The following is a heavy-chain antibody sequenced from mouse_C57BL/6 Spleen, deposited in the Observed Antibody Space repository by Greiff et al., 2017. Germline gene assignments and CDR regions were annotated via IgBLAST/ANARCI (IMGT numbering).Heavy chain of an antibody. Sequence: EVKLEESGGGLVKPGGSLKLSCAASGFTFSDYGMHWVRQAPEKGLEWVAYISSGSSTIYYADTVKGRFTISRDNTKNTLFLQMASLRSEDTAMYYCARGDYDGMFYFDYWGQGTALTVSS. CDR2: ISSGSSTI. J-gene: IGHJ2*01. D-gene: IGHD2-4*01. CDR1: GFTFSDYG. CDR3: ARGDYDGMFYFDY. V-gene: IGHV5-17*01.